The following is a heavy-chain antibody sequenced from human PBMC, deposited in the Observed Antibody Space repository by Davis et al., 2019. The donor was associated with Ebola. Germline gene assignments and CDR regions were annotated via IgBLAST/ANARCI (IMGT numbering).Heavy chain of an antibody. Sequence: SETLSLTCAVYGGSFSGYYWSWIRQPPGKGLEWIGEINHSGSTNYNPSLKSRVTISVDTSKNQFSLKLSSVTAADTAVYYCARQVTYYYDSSGYTSEYNWFDPWGQGTLVTVSS. V-gene: IGHV4-34*01. CDR2: INHSGST. CDR1: GGSFSGYY. D-gene: IGHD3-22*01. J-gene: IGHJ5*02. CDR3: ARQVTYYYDSSGYTSEYNWFDP.